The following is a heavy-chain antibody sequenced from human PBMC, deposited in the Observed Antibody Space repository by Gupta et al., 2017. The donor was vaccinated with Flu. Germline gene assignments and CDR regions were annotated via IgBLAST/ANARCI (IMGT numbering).Heavy chain of an antibody. V-gene: IGHV3-66*02. CDR1: GFTVSSNY. J-gene: IGHJ4*02. CDR3: AKMDGYPGPYYFDY. CDR2: IYSGGST. D-gene: IGHD5-24*01. Sequence: EVQLVESGGGLVQPGGSLRLSCAASGFTVSSNYMSWVRQAPGKGLEWVSVIYSGGSTYYADSVKGRFTISRDNSKNTLYLQMNSLRAEDTAVYYCAKMDGYPGPYYFDYWGQGTLVTVSS.